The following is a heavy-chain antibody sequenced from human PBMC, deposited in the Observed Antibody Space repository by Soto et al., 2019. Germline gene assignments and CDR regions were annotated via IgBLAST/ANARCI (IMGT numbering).Heavy chain of an antibody. CDR3: AKGEEVERLDNYYYGMDV. V-gene: IGHV3-30*18. Sequence: GGSLRLSCAASGFTFSSYGMHWVRQAPGKGLEWVAVISYDGSNKYYADSVKGRFTISRDNSKNTLYLQMNSLRAEDTAVYYCAKGEEVERLDNYYYGMDVWGQGTTVTVSS. J-gene: IGHJ6*02. CDR1: GFTFSSYG. CDR2: ISYDGSNK. D-gene: IGHD1-1*01.